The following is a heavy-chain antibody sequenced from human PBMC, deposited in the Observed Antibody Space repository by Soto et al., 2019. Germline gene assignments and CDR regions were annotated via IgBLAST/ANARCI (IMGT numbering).Heavy chain of an antibody. Sequence: EVQLLESGGRLVQPGGSLRLSCVTSGFTFASYGMGWVRQAPGKGLEWVSGISSSGGRTYYADSGKGRFAISRDNSRNTLYLQMNSLRDGDTAIYYCARGFSAGKGSPPDYWGQGTLVTVSS. CDR1: GFTFASYG. V-gene: IGHV3-23*01. CDR2: ISSSGGRT. CDR3: ARGFSAGKGSPPDY. D-gene: IGHD3-10*01. J-gene: IGHJ4*02.